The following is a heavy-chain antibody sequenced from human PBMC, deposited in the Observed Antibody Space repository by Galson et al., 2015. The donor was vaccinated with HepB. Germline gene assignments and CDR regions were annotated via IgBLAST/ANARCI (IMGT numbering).Heavy chain of an antibody. CDR1: GGSFSVYY. CDR2: INHSGST. J-gene: IGHJ4*02. Sequence: SETLSLTCAVYGGSFSVYYWSWIRQPPGKGLEWLGEINHSGSTNYNPSLKSRVTISVDTPKNQFSLKLSSVTAADTAVYYCATRYSGSYRQNFDYWGQGTLVTVSS. V-gene: IGHV4-34*01. CDR3: ATRYSGSYRQNFDY. D-gene: IGHD1-26*01.